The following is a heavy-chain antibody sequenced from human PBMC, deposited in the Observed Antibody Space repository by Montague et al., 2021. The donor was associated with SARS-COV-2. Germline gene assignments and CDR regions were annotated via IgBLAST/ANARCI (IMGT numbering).Heavy chain of an antibody. J-gene: IGHJ5*02. CDR3: ARGPRITMIVVVITDIWFDP. V-gene: IGHV4-34*01. CDR2: INHSGST. D-gene: IGHD3-22*01. CDR1: GGSFSGYY. Sequence: SETLSLTCAVYGGSFSGYYWSWIRQPPGKGLEWIEEINHSGSTNYNPSLKSGVTISVDTSKNQFSLKLSSVTAADTAVYYCARGPRITMIVVVITDIWFDPWGQGTLVTVSS.